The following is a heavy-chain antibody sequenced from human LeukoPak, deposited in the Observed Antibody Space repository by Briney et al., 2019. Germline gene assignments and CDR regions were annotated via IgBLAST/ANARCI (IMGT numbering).Heavy chain of an antibody. Sequence: PGGSLRLSCAASGFTFSTYWMGWVRQAPGKGLEWVANIKYDGSEKYYVDSVKGRFTISRDNAENSVYLQMNSLRGEDTAVYYCARDWGTYSSSRWDYWGQGALVTVSS. V-gene: IGHV3-7*05. CDR1: GFTFSTYW. D-gene: IGHD6-6*01. CDR3: ARDWGTYSSSRWDY. CDR2: IKYDGSEK. J-gene: IGHJ4*02.